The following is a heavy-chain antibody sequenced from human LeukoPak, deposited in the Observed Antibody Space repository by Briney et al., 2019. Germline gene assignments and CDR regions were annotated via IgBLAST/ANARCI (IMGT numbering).Heavy chain of an antibody. CDR3: ARAFKPFNYYDSSGYYYP. CDR1: GGSISSGGYY. V-gene: IGHV4-31*03. CDR2: IYYSGST. J-gene: IGHJ5*02. Sequence: SETLSLTCTVSGGSISSGGYYWSWIRQHPGKGLEWIGYIYYSGSTYYNPSLKSRVTISVDTSKNQFSLKLSSVTAADTAVYYCARAFKPFNYYDSSGYYYPWGQGTLVTVSS. D-gene: IGHD3-22*01.